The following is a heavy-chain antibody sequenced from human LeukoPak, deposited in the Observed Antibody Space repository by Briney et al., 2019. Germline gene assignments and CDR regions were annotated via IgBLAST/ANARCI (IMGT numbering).Heavy chain of an antibody. D-gene: IGHD4-11*01. J-gene: IGHJ5*02. CDR1: GGSISSYY. V-gene: IGHV4-59*12. Sequence: SETLSLTCTVSGGSISSYYWSWIRQPPGKGLERIGYIYYSGSTYYNPSLKSRVTISVDTSKNQFSLKLSSVTAADTAVYHCARGIPGTTVTYRPWFDPWGQGTLVTVSS. CDR3: ARGIPGTTVTYRPWFDP. CDR2: IYYSGST.